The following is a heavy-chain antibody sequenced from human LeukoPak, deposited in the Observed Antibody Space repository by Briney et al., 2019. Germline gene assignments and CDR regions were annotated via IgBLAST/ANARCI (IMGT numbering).Heavy chain of an antibody. CDR1: GYSFTSYW. CDR3: ARLPPPHRGYSYGLDY. V-gene: IGHV5-51*01. CDR2: IYPGDSDT. J-gene: IGHJ4*02. Sequence: GESLKISCKGSGYSFTSYWIGWVRQMPGKGLEWIGIIYPGDSDTRYSPSFQGQVTISADKSISTAYLQWSSLKASDTAMYYCARLPPPHRGYSYGLDYWGQGTLVTVSS. D-gene: IGHD5-18*01.